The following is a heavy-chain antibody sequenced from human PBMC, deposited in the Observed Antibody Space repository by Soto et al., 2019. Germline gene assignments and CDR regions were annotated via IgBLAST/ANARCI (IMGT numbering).Heavy chain of an antibody. CDR3: ASAPTSSGYFAFDI. CDR1: GYTFTSYD. V-gene: IGHV1-8*01. Sequence: QVQLVQSGAEVKKPGASVKVSCKASGYTFTSYDINWVRQATGQGLEWMGWMNPNSGNTGYAQRFQGRVTMTRNTSISTAYMELSSLRSEDTAVYYCASAPTSSGYFAFDIWGQGTMVTVSS. D-gene: IGHD3-22*01. J-gene: IGHJ3*02. CDR2: MNPNSGNT.